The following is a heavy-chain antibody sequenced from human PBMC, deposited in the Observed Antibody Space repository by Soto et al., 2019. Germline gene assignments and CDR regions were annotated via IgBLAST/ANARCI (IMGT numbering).Heavy chain of an antibody. CDR3: ASGTSGDKVDS. D-gene: IGHD3-16*01. J-gene: IGHJ4*02. Sequence: QVQLQESGPGLVKPSQTLSLTCTVSGGSISTVNYWWSWIRQSPDMGLEWIGHIYNGGRTSNNPSLGRRVTTSVDTSNSQLSLTLSSVTAADTAIYYCASGTSGDKVDSWGQGSLVTVSS. CDR1: GGSISTVNYW. CDR2: IYNGGRT. V-gene: IGHV4-30-4*01.